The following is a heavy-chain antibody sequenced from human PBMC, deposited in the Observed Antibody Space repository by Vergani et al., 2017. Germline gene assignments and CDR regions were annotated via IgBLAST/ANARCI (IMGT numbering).Heavy chain of an antibody. Sequence: QVQLQESGPGLVKPSQTLSLTCTVSGGSFSTGGQSWTWLRQSAGKGLEWMGYVSFRGDTLYDPSVKGRMTISLNTSSNQFSLYLTSVTAADTAVYYCARSRIYYGAGSPDYWGQGTLVTVSS. J-gene: IGHJ4*02. CDR3: ARSRIYYGAGSPDY. V-gene: IGHV4-61*10. D-gene: IGHD3-10*01. CDR1: GGSFSTGGQS. CDR2: VSFRGDT.